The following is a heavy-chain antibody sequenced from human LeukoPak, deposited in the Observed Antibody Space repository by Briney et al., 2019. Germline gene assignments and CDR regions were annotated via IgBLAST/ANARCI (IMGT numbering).Heavy chain of an antibody. V-gene: IGHV4-4*07. CDR3: AREYSSSWTGWFDP. CDR1: GDSISSYY. J-gene: IGHJ5*02. Sequence: PSETLSLTCTVSGDSISSYYWSWIRQPAGKGLEWIGRIYTSGSTNYNPSLKSRVTMSVDTSKNQFSLKLSSVTAADTAVYYCAREYSSSWTGWFDPWGQGTLVTVSS. D-gene: IGHD6-13*01. CDR2: IYTSGST.